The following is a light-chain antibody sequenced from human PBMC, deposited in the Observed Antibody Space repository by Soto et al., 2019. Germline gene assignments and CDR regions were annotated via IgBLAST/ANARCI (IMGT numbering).Light chain of an antibody. CDR2: AAS. CDR1: QSISSW. J-gene: IGKJ1*01. Sequence: DIQLTLSPSTLSASVGDRVTIACLASQSISSWLAWYQQKPGKAPKLLIYAASTLQSGVPSRFSGSGSGTEFTLTISSLQPDDFATYYCQHYNSYSEAFGQGTKVDI. V-gene: IGKV1-5*01. CDR3: QHYNSYSEA.